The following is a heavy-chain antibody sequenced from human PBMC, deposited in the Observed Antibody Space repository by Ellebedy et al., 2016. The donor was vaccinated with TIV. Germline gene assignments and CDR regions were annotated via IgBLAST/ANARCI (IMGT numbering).Heavy chain of an antibody. V-gene: IGHV4-39*01. CDR3: VRRLGARPPSD. J-gene: IGHJ4*02. CDR2: IYDSGST. D-gene: IGHD3-16*01. Sequence: SETLSLXXTVSGASISGSTLYWGWVRQPPGKGLEWIGSIYDSGSTYYNPSLKSRATTSVDTSKNQFSLKLSSVIAADTAVYFCVRRLGARPPSDWGQGTMVTVSS. CDR1: GASISGSTLY.